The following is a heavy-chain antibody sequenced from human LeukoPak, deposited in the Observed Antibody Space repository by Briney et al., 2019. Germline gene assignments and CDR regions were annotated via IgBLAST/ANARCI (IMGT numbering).Heavy chain of an antibody. J-gene: IGHJ4*02. CDR2: TNPNSGNT. CDR3: ARAYDSSGYYGH. Sequence: ASVKVSCKASGYTFTSYDINWVRQATGQGLEWMGWTNPNSGNTGYAQKFQGRVTMTRNTSISTAYMELSSLRSEDTAVYYCARAYDSSGYYGHWGQGTLVTVSS. D-gene: IGHD3-22*01. CDR1: GYTFTSYD. V-gene: IGHV1-8*01.